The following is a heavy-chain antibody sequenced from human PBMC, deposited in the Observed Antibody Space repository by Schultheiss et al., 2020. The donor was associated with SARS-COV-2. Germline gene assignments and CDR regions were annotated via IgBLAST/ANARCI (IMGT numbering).Heavy chain of an antibody. V-gene: IGHV4-34*01. CDR2: VSHSGGT. CDR1: GESFNGFS. CDR3: AISPNYYDSSGYAP. J-gene: IGHJ5*02. D-gene: IGHD3-22*01. Sequence: SQTLSLTCAVYGESFNGFSWTWIRQSPGKGLEWIGQVSHSGGTHYSPSLKRRVTISVDTSKSQFSLKLSSVTAADTAVYYCAISPNYYDSSGYAPWPLGTLVTVSS.